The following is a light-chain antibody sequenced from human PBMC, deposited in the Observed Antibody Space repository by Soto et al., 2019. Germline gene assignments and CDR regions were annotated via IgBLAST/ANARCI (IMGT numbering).Light chain of an antibody. CDR1: QGISSY. Sequence: AIRMTQSPSSLSASTGDRVTITCRASQGISSYFAWYQQKPGKAPELLIYAASTLQSGVPSRYSGSVSGTDFPLTISCLQSEDFATYYCQQYYSYAFTLGPGTKVHIK. CDR2: AAS. V-gene: IGKV1-8*01. CDR3: QQYYSYAFT. J-gene: IGKJ3*01.